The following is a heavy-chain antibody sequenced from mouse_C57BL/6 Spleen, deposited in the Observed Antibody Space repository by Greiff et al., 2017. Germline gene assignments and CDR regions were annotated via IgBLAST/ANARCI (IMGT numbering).Heavy chain of an antibody. V-gene: IGHV5-17*01. J-gene: IGHJ2*01. D-gene: IGHD1-1*01. CDR2: ISSGSSTI. CDR3: ARDYGRGDYYFDY. Sequence: EVKVVESGGGLVKTGGSLKLSCAASGFTFSDYGMHWVRQAPEKGLEWVAYISSGSSTIYYADTVKGRFTISRDNAKNTLFLQMTSLRSEDTAMYYCARDYGRGDYYFDYWGQGTTLTVSS. CDR1: GFTFSDYG.